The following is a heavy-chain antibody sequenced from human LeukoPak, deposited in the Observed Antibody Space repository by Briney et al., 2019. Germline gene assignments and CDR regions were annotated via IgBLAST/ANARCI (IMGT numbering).Heavy chain of an antibody. J-gene: IGHJ6*03. CDR2: IFYSGNI. CDR1: GGSISSSAYH. D-gene: IGHD3-16*02. Sequence: SETLSLTCTVSGGSISSSAYHWGWIRQPPGKGLEWVGNIFYSGNIYYNPSLKSRVTISVDTSKNQFSLRLSSVTAADTAVYYCAREKLHNYVWGTYRQDYYMDVWGKGTTVTVSS. V-gene: IGHV4-39*07. CDR3: AREKLHNYVWGTYRQDYYMDV.